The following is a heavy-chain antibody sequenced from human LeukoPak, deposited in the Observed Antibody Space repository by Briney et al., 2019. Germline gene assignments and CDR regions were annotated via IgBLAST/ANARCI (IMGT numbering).Heavy chain of an antibody. CDR2: NTSYGSST. CDR3: AGRRRDGYNYSDY. J-gene: IGHJ4*02. Sequence: GGSLRLSCAVSGFTFSSYWMYWVRQAPGKGLVWFSNNTSYGSSTFYADSVKRRFTISRDNAKNTLYLQMNSLRAEDTAVYYCAGRRRDGYNYSDYWGQGTLVTVSS. V-gene: IGHV3-74*01. CDR1: GFTFSSYW. D-gene: IGHD5-24*01.